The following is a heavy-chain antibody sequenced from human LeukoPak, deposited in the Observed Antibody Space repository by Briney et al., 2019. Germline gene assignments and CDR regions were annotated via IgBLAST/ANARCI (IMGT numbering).Heavy chain of an antibody. D-gene: IGHD6-13*01. J-gene: IGHJ6*02. CDR2: VYYNGST. CDR1: GGSIGTYY. Sequence: PSETLSLTCTVSGGSIGTYYWSWIRQPPGKGLEWIGYVYYNGSTNYNPSLKSRVTISVDTTKIQFSLRLTSVTAADTAVYYCARDWRGVPGTARYYYFDMDVWGQGATVTVSS. V-gene: IGHV4-59*01. CDR3: ARDWRGVPGTARYYYFDMDV.